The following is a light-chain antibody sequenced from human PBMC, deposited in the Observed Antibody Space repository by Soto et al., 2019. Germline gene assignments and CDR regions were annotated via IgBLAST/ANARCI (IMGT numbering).Light chain of an antibody. V-gene: IGLV2-14*03. CDR3: PSLTTSTTMM. J-gene: IGLJ3*02. Sequence: QSALTQPASVSGSPGQSITISCTGTRSDIGAYNFVSWYQQHPGEVPKLILYDVNVRPSGVSNRFSGSKSGNTASLTISGLQAEYEADYYCPSLTTSTTMMFGGGTKLTVL. CDR1: RSDIGAYNF. CDR2: DVN.